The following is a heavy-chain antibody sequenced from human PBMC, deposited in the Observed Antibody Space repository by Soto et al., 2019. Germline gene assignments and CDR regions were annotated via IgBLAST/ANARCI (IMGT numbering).Heavy chain of an antibody. CDR2: ISSSSGYT. D-gene: IGHD5-18*01. J-gene: IGHJ4*02. V-gene: IGHV3-11*06. Sequence: PVGSLRLSCAASGFTFSDYYMSWISQAPGEGLEFVSFISSSSGYTTYADSVMGRFTISRDNAKNSLYLQMNSLRAEDTAVYYCARDRYGYNYGSSHPPDYWGQGTLVTVSS. CDR3: ARDRYGYNYGSSHPPDY. CDR1: GFTFSDYY.